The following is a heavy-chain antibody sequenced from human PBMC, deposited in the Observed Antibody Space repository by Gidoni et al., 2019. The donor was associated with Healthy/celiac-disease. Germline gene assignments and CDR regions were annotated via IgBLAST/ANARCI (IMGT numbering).Heavy chain of an antibody. V-gene: IGHV3-30-3*01. D-gene: IGHD6-19*01. CDR3: ARASRVAGHY. Sequence: QVQLVESGGGVFQPWRSLRLSCSASGFTFSSYAMHWVRQAPGKGLEWVAVISYDGSNKYYADSVKGRFTISRDNSKNTLYLQMNSLRAEDTAVYYCARASRVAGHYWGQGTLVTVSS. CDR1: GFTFSSYA. CDR2: ISYDGSNK. J-gene: IGHJ4*02.